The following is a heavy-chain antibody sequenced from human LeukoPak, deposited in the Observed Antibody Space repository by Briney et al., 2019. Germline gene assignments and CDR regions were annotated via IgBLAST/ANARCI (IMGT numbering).Heavy chain of an antibody. J-gene: IGHJ4*02. V-gene: IGHV3-48*01. CDR3: ARVGSPIAAAGTVY. CDR1: GFTFSNYG. D-gene: IGHD6-13*01. CDR2: ISSSSTII. Sequence: GGSLRLSCAASGFTFSNYGMNWVRPAPGKGLEWVSYISSSSTIIYYADSVKGRFTISRDNAKSSLYLQMNSLRAEDTAVYYCARVGSPIAAAGTVYWGQGTLVTVSS.